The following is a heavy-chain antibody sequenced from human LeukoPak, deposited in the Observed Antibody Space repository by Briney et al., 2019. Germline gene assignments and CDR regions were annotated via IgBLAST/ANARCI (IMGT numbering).Heavy chain of an antibody. V-gene: IGHV3-23*01. CDR2: ISGSGGST. Sequence: GGSLRLSCAASGFTFNTYAMSWVRQVPGKGPEWVSAISGSGGSTYYADSVKGRFTISRDNAKNTLYLQMNSLRAEDTAVYYCARESSGWYDRPNFDYWGQGTLVTVSS. CDR1: GFTFNTYA. D-gene: IGHD6-19*01. J-gene: IGHJ4*02. CDR3: ARESSGWYDRPNFDY.